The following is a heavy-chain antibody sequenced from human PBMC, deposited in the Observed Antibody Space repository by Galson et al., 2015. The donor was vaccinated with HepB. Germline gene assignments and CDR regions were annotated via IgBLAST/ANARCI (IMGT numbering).Heavy chain of an antibody. CDR3: VRLTDLSGYSSR. Sequence: SLRLSCAASGFTFSGSSIYWVRQASGKGPQWVGRIRSKAYNYATTYLASLKGRFIISRDDSENTAYLHMISLKIEDTAVYYCVRLTDLSGYSSRWGQGTLVTVSS. CDR2: IRSKAYNYAT. CDR1: GFTFSGSS. V-gene: IGHV3-73*01. J-gene: IGHJ4*02. D-gene: IGHD6-13*01.